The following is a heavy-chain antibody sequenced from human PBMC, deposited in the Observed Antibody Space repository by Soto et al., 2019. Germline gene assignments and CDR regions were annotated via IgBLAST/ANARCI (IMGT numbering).Heavy chain of an antibody. D-gene: IGHD3-22*01. V-gene: IGHV4-39*01. CDR3: ASERITMIVQMGWFDP. J-gene: IGHJ5*02. CDR1: GGSISSSSYY. Sequence: SETLSLTCTVSGGSISSSSYYWGWIRQPPGKGLEWIGSIYYSGSTYYNPSLKSRVTISVDTSKNQFSLKLSSVTAADTAVYYCASERITMIVQMGWFDPWGQGTLVTVSS. CDR2: IYYSGST.